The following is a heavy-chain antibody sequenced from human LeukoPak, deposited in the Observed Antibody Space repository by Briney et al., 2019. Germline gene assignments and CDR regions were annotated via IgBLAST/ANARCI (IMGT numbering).Heavy chain of an antibody. D-gene: IGHD1-26*01. Sequence: GGSLRLSCAASGFTFSSYGMHWVRQAPGKGLEWVAFTRYDGSNKYYADSVEGRFTISRDNSKNMLYLQMNSLRAEDTAVYYCAKDPQKWESYFDYWGQGTLVTVSS. V-gene: IGHV3-30*02. J-gene: IGHJ4*02. CDR1: GFTFSSYG. CDR3: AKDPQKWESYFDY. CDR2: TRYDGSNK.